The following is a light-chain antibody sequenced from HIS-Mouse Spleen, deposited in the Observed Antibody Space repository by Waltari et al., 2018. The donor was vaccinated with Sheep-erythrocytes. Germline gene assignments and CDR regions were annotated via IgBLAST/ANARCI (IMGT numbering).Light chain of an antibody. CDR3: CSYAGSSTPWV. CDR1: SRDVGSYNL. J-gene: IGLJ3*02. Sequence: QSALTQPASLSGSPVQSITFSSPGTSRDVGSYNLVSWYQQHPGKAPKLMIYEGSKRPSGVSNRFSGSKSGNTASLTISGLQAEDEADYYCCSYAGSSTPWVFGGGTKLTVL. CDR2: EGS. V-gene: IGLV2-23*01.